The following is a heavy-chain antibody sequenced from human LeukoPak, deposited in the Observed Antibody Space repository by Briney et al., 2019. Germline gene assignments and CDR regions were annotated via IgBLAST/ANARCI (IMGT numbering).Heavy chain of an antibody. V-gene: IGHV1-69*04. CDR2: IIPIFGIA. J-gene: IGHJ4*02. Sequence: GSSVKVSCKASGGTFSSYAISWVRQAPGQGLEWMGRIIPIFGIANYAQRFQGSVTITADKSTSKAYMELSSLRSEDTAVYYCARGDVDTAMVTPDYWGQGTLVTVSS. D-gene: IGHD5-18*01. CDR1: GGTFSSYA. CDR3: ARGDVDTAMVTPDY.